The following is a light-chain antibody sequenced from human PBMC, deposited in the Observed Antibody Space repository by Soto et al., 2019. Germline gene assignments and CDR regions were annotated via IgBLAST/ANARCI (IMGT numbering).Light chain of an antibody. V-gene: IGKV3-15*01. J-gene: IGKJ1*01. CDR3: QQYNDNWPT. CDR2: GAS. Sequence: EIVMTQYPDTLSVSPGETVTLPCRASQSVRTNLAWYQHKPGQSPRLPIYGASNRATGFHARFSGSGSGTKFTLTIRSLQSEDFAVYYCQQYNDNWPTVGQGTKVDIK. CDR1: QSVRTN.